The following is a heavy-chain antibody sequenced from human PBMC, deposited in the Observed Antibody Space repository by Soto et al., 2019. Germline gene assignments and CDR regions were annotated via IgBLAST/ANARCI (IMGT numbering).Heavy chain of an antibody. CDR1: GGSISGGYY. J-gene: IGHJ4*02. D-gene: IGHD3-10*01. CDR2: INYSGNT. V-gene: IGHV4-31*03. CDR3: ARDRDGSGSLHWDY. Sequence: QVQLQESGPGLVKPSQTLSLTCTVSGGSISGGYYWSWFLHHPRRGLVWIGYINYSGNTDYNPSLKSRLTISVDTSKKQLSLRLSSVAAAAAAVYYCARDRDGSGSLHWDYWGQGTLVTVSS.